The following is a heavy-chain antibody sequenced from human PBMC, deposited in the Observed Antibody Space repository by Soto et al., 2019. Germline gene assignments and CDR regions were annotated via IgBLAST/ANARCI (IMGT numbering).Heavy chain of an antibody. CDR1: GYTFTGYY. CDR2: INPNSGGT. D-gene: IGHD5-12*01. CDR3: ARDLSRWLRGTGY. V-gene: IGHV1-2*02. Sequence: GASVKVSCKASGYTFTGYYMHWVRQAPGQGLEWVGWINPNSGGTNYAQKFQGRVTMTRDTSISTAYMELSRLRSDDTAVYYCARDLSRWLRGTGYWGQGTLVTV. J-gene: IGHJ4*02.